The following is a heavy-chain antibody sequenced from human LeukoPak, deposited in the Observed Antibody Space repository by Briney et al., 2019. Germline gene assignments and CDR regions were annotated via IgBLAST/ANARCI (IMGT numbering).Heavy chain of an antibody. CDR2: IKQDGSEK. CDR1: GFTFSSYW. Sequence: PGGSLRLSCAASGFTFSSYWMSWVRQAPGKGLEWVANIKQDGSEKYYVDSVKGRFTISRDNAKNSLYLQMNSLRAEDTAVYYCARDWGDVVLGGGAFDIWGQGTMVTVSS. CDR3: ARDWGDVVLGGGAFDI. J-gene: IGHJ3*02. D-gene: IGHD2-8*01. V-gene: IGHV3-7*01.